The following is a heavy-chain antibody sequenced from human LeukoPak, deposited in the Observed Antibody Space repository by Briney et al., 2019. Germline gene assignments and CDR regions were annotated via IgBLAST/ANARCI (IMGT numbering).Heavy chain of an antibody. CDR3: ARGNDNSGYYSGSDAFDI. CDR2: IIHSGST. V-gene: IGHV4-34*01. D-gene: IGHD3-22*01. CDR1: GGSFSGYY. Sequence: SETLSLTCAVYGGSFSGYYWSWIRQPPGKGLEWIGEIIHSGSTNYNPSLKSRVTTSVDTSKSQFSLKLSSVTAADTAVYYCARGNDNSGYYSGSDAFDIWGQGTMVTVSS. J-gene: IGHJ3*02.